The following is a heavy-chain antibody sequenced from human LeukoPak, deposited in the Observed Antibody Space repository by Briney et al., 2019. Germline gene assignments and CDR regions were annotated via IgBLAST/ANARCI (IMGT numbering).Heavy chain of an antibody. Sequence: ASVKVSCKASGYPFNLYGITWVRQAPGQGLEWLGWISPHTANTNYVQNLQDRVTLTTDTSTSTAYMELRSLRSDDTAVYYCARSYDYDSSGYLFWYFDLWGRGTLVTVSP. V-gene: IGHV1-18*01. CDR1: GYPFNLYG. CDR2: ISPHTANT. D-gene: IGHD3-22*01. J-gene: IGHJ2*01. CDR3: ARSYDYDSSGYLFWYFDL.